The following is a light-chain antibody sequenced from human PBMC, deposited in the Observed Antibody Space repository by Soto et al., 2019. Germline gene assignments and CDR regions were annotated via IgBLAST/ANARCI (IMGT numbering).Light chain of an antibody. V-gene: IGKV4-1*01. J-gene: IGKJ1*01. CDR1: QSLLYSSNNKNY. CDR3: QQYHSTPGT. CDR2: WAS. Sequence: DIVMTQSPDSLAVSLGERATINCKSSQSLLYSSNNKNYLAWYQQKTGQPPKLLIYWASTRESGVPDRFSGAGSGIEFTLTISSLQAEDVAVYYCQQYHSTPGTFGQGTKVEIK.